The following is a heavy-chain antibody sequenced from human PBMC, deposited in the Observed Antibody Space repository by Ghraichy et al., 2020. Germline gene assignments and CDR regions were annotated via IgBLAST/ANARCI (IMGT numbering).Heavy chain of an antibody. Sequence: GGSLRLSCAASGFTFRSYAMSWVRQAPGKGLEWVSTISGSGSSTYYADSVKGRFTIARDNYKNTLYLQMNSLRAEDTAVYYCAKGSGGYQYYFDYWGQGTLVTVSS. J-gene: IGHJ4*02. CDR3: AKGSGGYQYYFDY. CDR1: GFTFRSYA. D-gene: IGHD2-2*01. CDR2: ISGSGSST. V-gene: IGHV3-23*01.